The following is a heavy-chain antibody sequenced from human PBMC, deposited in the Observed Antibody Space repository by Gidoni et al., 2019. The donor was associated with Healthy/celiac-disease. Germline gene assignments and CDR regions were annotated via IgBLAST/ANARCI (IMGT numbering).Heavy chain of an antibody. CDR3: AAGLLGYCSSTSCYPDAFDI. CDR1: GFTFTISA. V-gene: IGHV1-58*01. J-gene: IGHJ3*02. D-gene: IGHD2-2*01. CDR2: IVVGRGNT. Sequence: HMQLVQSVPEVKKPGTSVKVSCMASGFTFTISAVQWVRQARGQRLECLGWIVVGRGNTNYAQKFQKRVTITRDMSTSTAYMELSSLRSEDTAVYYCAAGLLGYCSSTSCYPDAFDIWGQGTMVTVSS.